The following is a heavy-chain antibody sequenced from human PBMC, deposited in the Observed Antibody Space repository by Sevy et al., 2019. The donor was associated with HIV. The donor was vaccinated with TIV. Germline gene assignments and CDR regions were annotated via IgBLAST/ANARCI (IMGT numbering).Heavy chain of an antibody. V-gene: IGHV4-4*07. D-gene: IGHD3-3*01. CDR2: IYTSGST. CDR3: ARDRLPTYYDFWGGYNWFDP. CDR1: GGSISSYY. Sequence: SQTLSLTCTDSGGSISSYYWSWIRQPAGKGLEWIGRIYTSGSTNYNPSLKSRVTMSVDTSKNKFSLKLSSVTAADTTVYYLARDRLPTYYDFWGGYNWFDPWGQGTLVTVSS. J-gene: IGHJ5*02.